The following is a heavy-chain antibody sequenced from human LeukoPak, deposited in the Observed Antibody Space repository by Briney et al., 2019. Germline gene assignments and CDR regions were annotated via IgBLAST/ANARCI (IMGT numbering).Heavy chain of an antibody. D-gene: IGHD1-26*01. J-gene: IGHJ4*02. V-gene: IGHV4-39*01. CDR2: IYYSGST. CDR3: ARGSARWELLN. Sequence: PSETLSLTCTVSGGSISSSSYYWGWIRQAPGKGLEWIGSIYYSGSTYYNQSLKSRVTISVDTSKNQFSLKLSSVTAADTAVYYCARGSARWELLNWGQGTLVTVSS. CDR1: GGSISSSSYY.